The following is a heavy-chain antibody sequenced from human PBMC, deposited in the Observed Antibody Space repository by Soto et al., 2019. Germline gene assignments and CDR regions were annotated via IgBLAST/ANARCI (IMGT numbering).Heavy chain of an antibody. J-gene: IGHJ3*02. CDR3: ARSACSGGSCYSNGHDAFDI. V-gene: IGHV4-31*03. Sequence: SETLSLTCTVSGGSISSGGYYWSWIRQHPGKGLEWIGYIYYSGSTYYNPSLKSRVTISVDTSKNQFSLKLSSVTAADTAVYYCARSACSGGSCYSNGHDAFDIWGQGTMVTVSS. D-gene: IGHD2-15*01. CDR1: GGSISSGGYY. CDR2: IYYSGST.